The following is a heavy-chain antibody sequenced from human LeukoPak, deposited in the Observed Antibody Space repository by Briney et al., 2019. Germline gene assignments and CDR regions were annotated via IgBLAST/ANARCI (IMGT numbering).Heavy chain of an antibody. CDR2: INPSGST. CDR3: ARGRHDITMIVVVMTSVSYYLDV. Sequence: PSETLSLTCAVYGGSFSGYHWTWIRQSPGKGLEWIGDINPSGSTYYNPSLKSRLTISVYTSKNQFSLKLSAVTAADTDVYYCARGRHDITMIVVVMTSVSYYLDVWGKGTTVTVS. J-gene: IGHJ6*03. CDR1: GGSFSGYH. V-gene: IGHV4-34*01. D-gene: IGHD3-22*01.